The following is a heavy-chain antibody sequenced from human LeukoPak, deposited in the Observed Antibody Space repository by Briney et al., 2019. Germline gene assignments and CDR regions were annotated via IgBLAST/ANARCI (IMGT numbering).Heavy chain of an antibody. J-gene: IGHJ4*02. Sequence: SETLSLTCAVYGGSFSGYYWSWIRQPPGKGLELIGEINHSGSTNYNPSLTSRVTISVDTSKNQFSLKLSSVPAADTAVYYCARGYCSGGSCYRYWGQGTLLTVSS. CDR3: ARGYCSGGSCYRY. CDR2: INHSGST. V-gene: IGHV4-34*01. D-gene: IGHD2-15*01. CDR1: GGSFSGYY.